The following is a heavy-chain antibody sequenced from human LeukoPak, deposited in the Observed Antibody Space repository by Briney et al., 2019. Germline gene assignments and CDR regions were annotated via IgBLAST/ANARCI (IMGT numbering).Heavy chain of an antibody. J-gene: IGHJ5*02. CDR2: ISAYNGNT. V-gene: IGHV1-18*01. D-gene: IGHD3-22*01. CDR1: GYTFTSYG. CDR3: ARDPSITMIVVAPSHWFDP. Sequence: GASVKVSCKASGYTFTSYGISWVRQAPGQGLEWMGWISAYNGNTNYAQKLQGRVTMTTDTSTSTAYMELRSLRSDDTAVYYCARDPSITMIVVAPSHWFDPWGQGTLVTVSS.